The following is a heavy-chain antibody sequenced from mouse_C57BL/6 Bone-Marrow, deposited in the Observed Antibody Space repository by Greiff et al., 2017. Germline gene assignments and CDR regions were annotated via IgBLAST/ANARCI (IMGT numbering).Heavy chain of an antibody. CDR1: GYTFTDYE. V-gene: IGHV1-15*01. CDR3: TRYYDGSSYYAMDY. CDR2: IDPETGGT. Sequence: QVQLQQSGAELVRPGASVTLSCKASGYTFTDYEMHWVKQTPVHGLEWIGAIDPETGGTAYNQKFKGKAILTADKSSSTAYMELRSLTSEDSAVYYCTRYYDGSSYYAMDYWGQGTSVTVSS. J-gene: IGHJ4*01. D-gene: IGHD1-1*01.